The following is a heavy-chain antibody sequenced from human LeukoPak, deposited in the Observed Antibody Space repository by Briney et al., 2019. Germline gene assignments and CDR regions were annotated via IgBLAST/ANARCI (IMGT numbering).Heavy chain of an antibody. CDR1: GYTFTSYY. Sequence: GASVKVSCKASGYTFTSYYMHWVRQAPGQGLEWMGIINPSGGSTSYAQKFQGRVTMTRDMSTSTVYMELRSLRSDDTAVYYCARGSGYYTAFDYWGQGTLVTVSS. CDR3: ARGSGYYTAFDY. D-gene: IGHD3-3*01. CDR2: INPSGGST. V-gene: IGHV1-46*01. J-gene: IGHJ4*02.